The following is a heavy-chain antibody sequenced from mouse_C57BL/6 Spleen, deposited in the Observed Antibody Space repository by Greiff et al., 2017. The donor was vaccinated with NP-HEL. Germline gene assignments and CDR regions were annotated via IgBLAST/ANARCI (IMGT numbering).Heavy chain of an antibody. CDR1: GYTFTSYW. Sequence: VQLQESGAELVKPGASVKLSCKASGYTFTSYWMQWVKQRPGQGLEWIGEIDPSDSYTNYNQKFKGKATLTVDTSSSTAYMQLSSLTSEDSAVYYCARYHYSIYAMDYWGQGTSVTVSS. CDR2: IDPSDSYT. J-gene: IGHJ4*01. CDR3: ARYHYSIYAMDY. V-gene: IGHV1-50*01. D-gene: IGHD2-5*01.